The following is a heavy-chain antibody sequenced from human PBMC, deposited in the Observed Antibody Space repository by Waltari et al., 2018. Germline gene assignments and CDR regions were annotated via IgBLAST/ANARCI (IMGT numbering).Heavy chain of an antibody. CDR2: IYYSGST. J-gene: IGHJ4*02. V-gene: IGHV4-59*08. CDR3: ATTPPDSSGFHFDY. Sequence: QVQLQESGPGLVKPSETLSLTCTVSGASISNYYWSWIRQPPGKGLEWIGYIYYSGSTNSNPALKSRVTISVDTSKNQFSLKLSSVTAADTAMYYCATTPPDSSGFHFDYWGQGTLVTVSS. CDR1: GASISNYY. D-gene: IGHD3-22*01.